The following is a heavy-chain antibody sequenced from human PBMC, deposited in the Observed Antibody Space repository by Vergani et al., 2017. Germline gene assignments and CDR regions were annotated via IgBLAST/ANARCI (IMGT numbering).Heavy chain of an antibody. Sequence: EVQLVESGGGLVQPGGSLRLSCAASGFTFSSYWMHWVRQAPGKGLVWVSAIGTAGDTYYPGSVKGRFTISRENAKNSLYLQMNSLRAGDTAVYYCARGTGGRAAAGYGYWGQGTLVTVSS. CDR2: IGTAGDT. D-gene: IGHD6-13*01. CDR1: GFTFSSYW. V-gene: IGHV3-13*01. CDR3: ARGTGGRAAAGYGY. J-gene: IGHJ4*02.